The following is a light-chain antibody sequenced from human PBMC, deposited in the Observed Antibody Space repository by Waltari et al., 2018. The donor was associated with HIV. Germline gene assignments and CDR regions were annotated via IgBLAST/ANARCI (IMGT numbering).Light chain of an antibody. CDR2: RND. CDR1: SPNIGINF. J-gene: IGLJ3*02. CDR3: ATWDDSLSGWV. Sequence: QSVLTQPPSASGTPGQRVPISCPGGSPNIGINFIYWYQQFPGTAPKLLIYRNDQRPSGVPDRFSGSKSGTSASLAISGLRSEDEADYYCATWDDSLSGWVFSGGTKLTVL. V-gene: IGLV1-47*01.